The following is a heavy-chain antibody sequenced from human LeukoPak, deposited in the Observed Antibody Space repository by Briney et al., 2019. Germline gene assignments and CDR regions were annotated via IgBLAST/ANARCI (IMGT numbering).Heavy chain of an antibody. CDR3: ARAVDYGGNFDY. CDR1: GFTFSDHY. D-gene: IGHD4-23*01. J-gene: IGHJ4*02. Sequence: GGSLRLSCAASGFTFSDHYMDWVRQAPGKGLEGVGRTRNKANSYTTEYAACVKGRFTISRDDSKNSLYLQMNSLKTEDTAVYYCARAVDYGGNFDYWGQGTLVTVSS. V-gene: IGHV3-72*01. CDR2: TRNKANSYTT.